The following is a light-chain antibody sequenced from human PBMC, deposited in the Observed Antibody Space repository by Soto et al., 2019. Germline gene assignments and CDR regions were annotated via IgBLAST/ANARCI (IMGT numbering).Light chain of an antibody. J-gene: IGLJ3*02. CDR3: AVWDDRLNGPV. CDR1: SSNIGSNI. V-gene: IGLV1-44*01. CDR2: SND. Sequence: QSVLTQPPSASGNPGQRVTISCSGSSSNIGSNIVNWYQHLPGTAPKLLIHSNDQRPSGVPDRFSGSKSGTSASLAISGLQSEDEADYYCAVWDDRLNGPVFGGGTKVTVL.